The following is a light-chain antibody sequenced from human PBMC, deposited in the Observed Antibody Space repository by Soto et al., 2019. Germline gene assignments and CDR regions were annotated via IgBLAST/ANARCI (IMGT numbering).Light chain of an antibody. CDR1: SIDVGSYNY. CDR3: SSYTSSSTWV. V-gene: IGLV2-14*01. CDR2: EVT. J-gene: IGLJ3*02. Sequence: QSALTQPASVSGSPGQSITISCTGTSIDVGSYNYVSWYQQHPGKAPKVMIYEVTNRPSGISDRFSGSKSGNTASLTISGLQAEDEADYYCSSYTSSSTWVFGGGTKLTVL.